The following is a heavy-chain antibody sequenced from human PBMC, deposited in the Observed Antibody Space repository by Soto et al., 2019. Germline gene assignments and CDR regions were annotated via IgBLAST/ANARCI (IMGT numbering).Heavy chain of an antibody. CDR3: ARDFDSNPAYCGGDCYSDY. CDR1: GFTFSSYS. CDR2: ISSSSSYI. Sequence: EVQLVESGGGLVKPGGSLRLSCAASGFTFSSYSMNWVRQAPGKGLEWVSSISSSSSYIYYADSVKGRFTISRDNAKNSLYLQMNSLRAEDTAVYYCARDFDSNPAYCGGDCYSDYWGQGTLVTVSS. V-gene: IGHV3-21*01. J-gene: IGHJ4*02. D-gene: IGHD2-21*02.